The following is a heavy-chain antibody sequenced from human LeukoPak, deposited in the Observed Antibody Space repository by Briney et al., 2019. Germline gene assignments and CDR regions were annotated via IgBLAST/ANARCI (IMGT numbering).Heavy chain of an antibody. CDR2: ISGNGGST. V-gene: IGHV3-23*01. CDR3: AKGSYFGSGRYYFDY. CDR1: GFTFSTYA. J-gene: IGHJ4*02. D-gene: IGHD3-10*01. Sequence: GGSLRLSCAASGFTFSTYAMSWVRQAPGKGLEWVSAISGNGGSTYYADSVKGRLTISRDNSKNTLYLQMNSLRAEDTAVYYCAKGSYFGSGRYYFDYWGQGTLVTVSS.